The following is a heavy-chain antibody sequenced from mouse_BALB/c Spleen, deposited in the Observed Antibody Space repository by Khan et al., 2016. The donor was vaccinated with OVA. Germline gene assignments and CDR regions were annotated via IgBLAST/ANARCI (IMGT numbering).Heavy chain of an antibody. D-gene: IGHD2-1*01. CDR1: GFTFSTFA. Sequence: DVQLVESGGGLVKPGGSLKLSCAASGFTFSTFAMSWVRQTPEKRLEWVATINSDGDYTYYPDNVTGRFPISRDHAKNTLYLQMNSLRSEDTARYYGARSPYGNFAYWGQGTLVTVSA. V-gene: IGHV5-9-3*01. CDR2: INSDGDYT. CDR3: ARSPYGNFAY. J-gene: IGHJ3*01.